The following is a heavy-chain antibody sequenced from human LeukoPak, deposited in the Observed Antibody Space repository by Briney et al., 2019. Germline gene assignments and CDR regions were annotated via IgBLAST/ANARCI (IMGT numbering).Heavy chain of an antibody. CDR1: GFTFRNYA. CDR2: ISGGGDST. CDR3: AKDVSGGGYSIDY. D-gene: IGHD1-26*01. V-gene: IGHV3-23*01. J-gene: IGHJ4*02. Sequence: GGSLRLSCAASGFTFRNYAISWVRQAPGKGLEWVSAISGGGDSTYYEDSVKGRFTISRDNSKNTLYMQMNSLRAEDTAVYYCAKDVSGGGYSIDYWGQGTLVTVSS.